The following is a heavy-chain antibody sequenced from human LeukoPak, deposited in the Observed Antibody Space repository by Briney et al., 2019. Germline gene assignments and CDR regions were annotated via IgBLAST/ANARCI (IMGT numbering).Heavy chain of an antibody. V-gene: IGHV1-8*02. CDR1: GGTFSSYA. D-gene: IGHD3-9*01. CDR3: ARGDYDILTGYSYYYYGMDV. J-gene: IGHJ6*02. Sequence: ASVKVSCKASGGTFSSYAISWVRQATGQGLEWMGWMNPNSGNTGYAQKFQGRVTMTRNTSISTAYMELSSLRSEDTAVYYCARGDYDILTGYSYYYYGMDVWGQGTTVTVSS. CDR2: MNPNSGNT.